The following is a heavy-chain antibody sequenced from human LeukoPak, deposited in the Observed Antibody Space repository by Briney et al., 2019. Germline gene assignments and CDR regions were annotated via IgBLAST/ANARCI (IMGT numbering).Heavy chain of an antibody. D-gene: IGHD1-14*01. CDR2: VGISSGNT. V-gene: IGHV3-48*04. CDR3: ARDTLRAGRDYMDV. CDR1: GFTFSDYS. J-gene: IGHJ6*03. Sequence: GGSLRLSCAASGFTFSDYSMNWVRQAPGKGLEWISYVGISSGNTKYADSVKGRFTISGDSAKNSVFLQMNSLRAEDTAVYYCARDTLRAGRDYMDVWGKGTTVTVSS.